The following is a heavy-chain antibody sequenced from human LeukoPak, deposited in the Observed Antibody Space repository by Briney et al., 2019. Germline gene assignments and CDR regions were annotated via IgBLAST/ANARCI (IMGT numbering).Heavy chain of an antibody. CDR3: ARPESNYRYYFDY. D-gene: IGHD4-11*01. CDR2: IYPGDSDT. Sequence: GGSLEISCKGSGYGFTSYWIGWGRQMPGKGLEWMGIIYPGDSDTRYSPSFQGQVTISADKSISTAYLQWSSLKASDTAMYYCARPESNYRYYFDYWGQGTLVTVSS. V-gene: IGHV5-51*01. CDR1: GYGFTSYW. J-gene: IGHJ4*02.